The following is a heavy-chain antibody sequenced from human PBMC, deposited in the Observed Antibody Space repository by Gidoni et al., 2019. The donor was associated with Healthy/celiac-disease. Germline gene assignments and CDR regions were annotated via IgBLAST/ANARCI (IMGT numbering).Heavy chain of an antibody. D-gene: IGHD2-15*01. CDR2: ISYDGSNK. CDR3: AKDGLYCSGGSCYSHYYYGMDV. Sequence: QVQLVESGGGVVQPGRSLRLSCAASGFTFSSYGMHWVRQAPGKGLEWVAVISYDGSNKYYADSVKGRFTISRDNSKNTLYLQMNSLRAEDTAVYYCAKDGLYCSGGSCYSHYYYGMDVWGQGTTVTVSS. CDR1: GFTFSSYG. V-gene: IGHV3-30*18. J-gene: IGHJ6*02.